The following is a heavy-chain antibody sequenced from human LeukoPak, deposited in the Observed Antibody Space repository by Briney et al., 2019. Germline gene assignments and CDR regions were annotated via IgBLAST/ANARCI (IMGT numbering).Heavy chain of an antibody. CDR2: IYYSGST. V-gene: IGHV4-59*01. D-gene: IGHD3-10*01. CDR1: GGSISSYY. CDR3: ARVRLDYYGSGSPDYFDY. Sequence: SETLSLTCTVSGGSISSYYWSWIRQPPGKGLGWIGYIYYSGSTNYNPSLKSRVTISVDTSKNQFSLKLSSVTAADTAVYYCARVRLDYYGSGSPDYFDYWGQGTLVTVSS. J-gene: IGHJ4*02.